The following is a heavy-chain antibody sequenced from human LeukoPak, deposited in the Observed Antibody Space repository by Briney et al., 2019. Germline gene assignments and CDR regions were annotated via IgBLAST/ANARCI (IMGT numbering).Heavy chain of an antibody. CDR3: ARTYYDILTGYRYFDY. CDR1: GYTFTGYY. Sequence: ASVKVSCKASGYTFTGYYMHWVRQAPGQGLEWMGWINPNSGGTNYAQKFQGRVTITRDTSISTAYMELSRLRSDYTAVYYCARTYYDILTGYRYFDYWGKGTLVTVSS. D-gene: IGHD3-9*01. J-gene: IGHJ4*02. V-gene: IGHV1-2*02. CDR2: INPNSGGT.